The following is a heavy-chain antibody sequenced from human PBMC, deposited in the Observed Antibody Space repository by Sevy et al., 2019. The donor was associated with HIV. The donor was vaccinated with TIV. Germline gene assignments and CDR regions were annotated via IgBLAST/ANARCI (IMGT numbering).Heavy chain of an antibody. V-gene: IGHV4-39*01. D-gene: IGHD3-3*01. CDR2: IYYSART. J-gene: IGHJ6*02. CDR1: GDSISSSNYY. CDR3: ANLGFWSGYYGGGDYYYYGMDV. Sequence: SETLSLTCTVSGDSISSSNYYWGWIRQPPGKGLEWIGTIYYSARTYNNPSLKSRVTISVDTSKNQFSLNLRSVTAADTAVYYCANLGFWSGYYGGGDYYYYGMDVWGQGTTVTVSS.